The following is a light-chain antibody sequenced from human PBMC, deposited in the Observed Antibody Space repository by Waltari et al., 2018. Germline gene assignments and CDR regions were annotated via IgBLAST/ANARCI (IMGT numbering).Light chain of an antibody. V-gene: IGKV3-11*01. CDR2: DTS. CDR3: QQRGNWPPFT. J-gene: IGKJ3*01. CDR1: QSVGNY. Sequence: EIVLTQSPATLSLSPGERATLSCRASQSVGNYLAWYQQKPGQAPRLLIYDTSTRATGVPARFIGSGSGTDFTLTISSLEPEDFAVYYCQQRGNWPPFTFGPGTKVDVK.